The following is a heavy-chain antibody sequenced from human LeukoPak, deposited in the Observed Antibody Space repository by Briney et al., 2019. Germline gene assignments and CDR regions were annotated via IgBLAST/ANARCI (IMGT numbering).Heavy chain of an antibody. V-gene: IGHV5-51*07. D-gene: IGHD6-13*01. J-gene: IGHJ4*02. CDR2: IYPGDSDT. Sequence: GESLKISCQGSGYSFTSYWIGWVHQMPGKGLEWMGIIYPGDSDTKYSPSFQGQVTISADKSISTAYLQWSSLKASDTAMYFCARQGDSSWLNKFDYWGQGTLVTVSS. CDR3: ARQGDSSWLNKFDY. CDR1: GYSFTSYW.